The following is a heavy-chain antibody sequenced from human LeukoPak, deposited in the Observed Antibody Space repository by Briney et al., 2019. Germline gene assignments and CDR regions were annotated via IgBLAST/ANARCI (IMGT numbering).Heavy chain of an antibody. Sequence: SETLSLTCTVSGGSISSGGYYWSWIRQHPGTGLEWIGYIYYSGSTYYNPSLKSRVTISVDTSKNQFSLKLSSVTAADTAVYYCARDGPAYSSARGWFDPWGQGTLVTVPS. V-gene: IGHV4-31*03. J-gene: IGHJ5*02. CDR3: ARDGPAYSSARGWFDP. CDR1: GGSISSGGYY. D-gene: IGHD6-25*01. CDR2: IYYSGST.